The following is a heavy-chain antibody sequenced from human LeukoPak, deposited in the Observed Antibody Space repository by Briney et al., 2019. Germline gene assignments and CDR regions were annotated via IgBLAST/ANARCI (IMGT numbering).Heavy chain of an antibody. Sequence: GESLKISCKGSGYSFTSYWIGWVRQMPGKGLEWMGIIYPGDSETRYSPSFQGQVTISADKSISTAYLQWSSLKASDTAMYYCARPPKLELGITEAFDIWGQGTMVTVSS. J-gene: IGHJ3*02. CDR1: GYSFTSYW. V-gene: IGHV5-51*01. CDR2: IYPGDSET. CDR3: ARPPKLELGITEAFDI. D-gene: IGHD7-27*01.